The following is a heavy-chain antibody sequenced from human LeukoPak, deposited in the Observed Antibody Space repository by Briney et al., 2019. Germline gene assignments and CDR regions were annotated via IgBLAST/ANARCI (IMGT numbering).Heavy chain of an antibody. CDR3: ATDYYDSSGYSTALGY. CDR2: INPNSGGT. V-gene: IGHV1-2*02. J-gene: IGHJ4*02. Sequence: ASVKVSCKASGYTFTGYYMHWVRQAPGQGLEWMGWINPNSGGTNYAQKFQGRVTMTRDTSISTAYMELSRLRPDDTAVYYCATDYYDSSGYSTALGYWGQGTLVTVSS. D-gene: IGHD3-22*01. CDR1: GYTFTGYY.